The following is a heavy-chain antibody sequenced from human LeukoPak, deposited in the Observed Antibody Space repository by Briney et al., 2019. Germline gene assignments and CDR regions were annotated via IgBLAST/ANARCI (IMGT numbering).Heavy chain of an antibody. CDR2: IYWDDDK. Sequence: SGPTLVNPTQTLTLTCTFSGFSLSTSGVGVGWIRQPPGKALEWLALIYWDDDKRYSPSLMGRLTITKDTSKNQVVLTMTNMAPVDTATYYCAHIPPGILGFDLWGQGTLVTVSS. V-gene: IGHV2-5*02. CDR3: AHIPPGILGFDL. J-gene: IGHJ4*02. CDR1: GFSLSTSGVG. D-gene: IGHD1-26*01.